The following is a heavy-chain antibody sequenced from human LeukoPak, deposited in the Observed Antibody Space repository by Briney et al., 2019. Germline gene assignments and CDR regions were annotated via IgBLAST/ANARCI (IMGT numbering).Heavy chain of an antibody. CDR1: GFIFSYYG. J-gene: IGHJ5*02. CDR3: ARDYSGYCSSTSCYFHNWFDP. Sequence: GGSLRLSCEVSGFIFSYYGMNWVRQAPGKGLEWVSSISSSSSYIYYADSVKGRFTISRDNAKNSLYLQMNSLRAEDTAVYYCARDYSGYCSSTSCYFHNWFDPWGQGTLVTVSS. V-gene: IGHV3-21*01. CDR2: ISSSSSYI. D-gene: IGHD2-2*01.